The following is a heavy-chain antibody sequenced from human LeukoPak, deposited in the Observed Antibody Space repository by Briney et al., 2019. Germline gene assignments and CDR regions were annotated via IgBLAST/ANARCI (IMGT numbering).Heavy chain of an antibody. J-gene: IGHJ6*02. CDR3: ATSGYRGSDQRVYYYYGMDV. CDR2: INHSGST. V-gene: IGHV4-39*07. D-gene: IGHD5-12*01. Sequence: PSETLSLTCTVSGGSISSSSYYWSWIRQPPGKGLEWIGEINHSGSTNYNPSLKSRVTISVDTSKNQFSPKLSSVTAADTAVYYCATSGYRGSDQRVYYYYGMDVWGQGTTVTVSS. CDR1: GGSISSSSYY.